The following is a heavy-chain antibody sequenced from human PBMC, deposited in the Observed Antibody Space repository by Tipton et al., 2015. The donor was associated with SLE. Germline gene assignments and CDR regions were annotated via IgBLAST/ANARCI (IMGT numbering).Heavy chain of an antibody. Sequence: SLRLSCPASGFTFGDYAINWVRQAPGKGLEWVGFIRSKAYGGTTEYAASVKGRFTISRDDSKTIAYLQMNSLKTDDTAVYYCTRGGAYCGGDCFSDYWGQGTLVTVSS. J-gene: IGHJ4*02. D-gene: IGHD2-21*02. CDR2: IRSKAYGGTT. V-gene: IGHV3-49*04. CDR1: GFTFGDYA. CDR3: TRGGAYCGGDCFSDY.